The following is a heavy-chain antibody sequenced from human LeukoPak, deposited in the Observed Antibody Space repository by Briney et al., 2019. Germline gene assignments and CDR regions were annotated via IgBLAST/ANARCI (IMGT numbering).Heavy chain of an antibody. Sequence: PGGSLRLSCAASGFTFSSYGMHWVRQAPGKGLEWVAVISYDGSNKYYADSVKGRYTISRDNSKNTLYLQMNSLRAEDTAVYYCAKDKSSVAGLDYWGQGTLVTVSS. CDR1: GFTFSSYG. J-gene: IGHJ4*02. V-gene: IGHV3-30*18. CDR2: ISYDGSNK. CDR3: AKDKSSVAGLDY. D-gene: IGHD6-19*01.